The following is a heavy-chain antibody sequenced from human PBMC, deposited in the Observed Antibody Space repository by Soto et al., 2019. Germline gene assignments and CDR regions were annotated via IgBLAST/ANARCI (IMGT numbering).Heavy chain of an antibody. CDR1: GCSISSGGYY. CDR2: IYYSGST. J-gene: IGHJ4*02. Sequence: SETLYLTCSFSGCSISSGGYYWSWIRQHTGKGLEWIGYIYYSGSTYYNPSLKSRVTISVDTSKNQFSLKLSSVTAADTAVYYCARAPVDIVATSTYYFDYWGQGTLVTVSS. D-gene: IGHD5-12*01. V-gene: IGHV4-31*03. CDR3: ARAPVDIVATSTYYFDY.